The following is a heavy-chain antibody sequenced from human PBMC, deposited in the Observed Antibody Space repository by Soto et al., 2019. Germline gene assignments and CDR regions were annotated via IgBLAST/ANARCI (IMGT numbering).Heavy chain of an antibody. CDR1: GFIFSPYW. CDR3: ARDAYDYDSSGYYRYDAFDI. CDR2: IKRDGSET. Sequence: GGSLRLSCAASGFIFSPYWMSWVRQAPGKGLEWVANIKRDGSETHYVDSVKGRFTISRDNTKKSLYLQMKGLRVEDTAVYYCARDAYDYDSSGYYRYDAFDIWGQGTMVTVSS. D-gene: IGHD3-22*01. V-gene: IGHV3-7*01. J-gene: IGHJ3*02.